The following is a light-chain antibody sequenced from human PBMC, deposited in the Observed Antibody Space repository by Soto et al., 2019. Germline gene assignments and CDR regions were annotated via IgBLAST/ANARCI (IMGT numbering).Light chain of an antibody. V-gene: IGKV3-20*01. CDR3: QQYGKLPIT. Sequence: EIVLTQSPGTLSLSPGERATLSCRASQSVMSNYVAWYHQKPGQAPRLLISGASTRAAGIPDRFSGSGSGTDFTLTISSLEPEDFAVYYCQQYGKLPITFGQGTRLENK. CDR1: QSVMSNY. CDR2: GAS. J-gene: IGKJ5*01.